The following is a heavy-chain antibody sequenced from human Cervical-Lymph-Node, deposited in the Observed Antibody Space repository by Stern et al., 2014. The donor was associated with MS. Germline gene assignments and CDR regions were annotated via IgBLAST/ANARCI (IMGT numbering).Heavy chain of an antibody. CDR2: INHSGST. CDR3: ARVRYSSSWDFDY. V-gene: IGHV4-34*01. J-gene: IGHJ4*02. CDR1: GGSFSGYY. D-gene: IGHD6-13*01. Sequence: QVQLQQWGAGLLKPSETLSLTCAVYGGSFSGYYWSWIRQPPGKGLEWIGKINHSGSTNYNPSLKSRVTISVDTSKNQFSLKLSSVTAADTAVYYCARVRYSSSWDFDYWGQGTLVTVSS.